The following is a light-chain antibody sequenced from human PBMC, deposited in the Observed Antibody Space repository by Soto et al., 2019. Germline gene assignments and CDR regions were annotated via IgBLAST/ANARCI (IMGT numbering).Light chain of an antibody. V-gene: IGLV2-11*01. CDR2: DVS. J-gene: IGLJ1*01. CDR1: RSDVGGCNY. CDR3: CSYAGSYTWV. Sequence: QSALTQPRAVFGSPGQSVIISGTGTRSDVGGCNYVSWYRQHPGKDPKLMIYDVSKRPSGVPDRFSGSKSGNTASLTISGLQAEDEAEYYCCSYAGSYTWVFVTGTKLTVL.